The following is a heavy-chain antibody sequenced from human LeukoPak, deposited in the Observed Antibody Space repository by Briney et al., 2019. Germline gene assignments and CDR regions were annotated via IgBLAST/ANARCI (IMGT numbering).Heavy chain of an antibody. CDR2: IYSGGTT. Sequence: GGSLRLSCAASGFSVSSCYMSWVRQAPGKGLEWVSVIYSGGTTDYADSVKGRFTISRDNSKNTLYLQMNSLRVDDTAVYYCARDFGFDSKNPFDTWGQGTLVTVSS. V-gene: IGHV3-53*01. CDR1: GFSVSSCY. J-gene: IGHJ3*02. D-gene: IGHD3-9*01. CDR3: ARDFGFDSKNPFDT.